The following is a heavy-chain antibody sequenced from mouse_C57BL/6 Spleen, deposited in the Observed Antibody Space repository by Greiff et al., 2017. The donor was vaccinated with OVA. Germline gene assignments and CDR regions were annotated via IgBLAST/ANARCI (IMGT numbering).Heavy chain of an antibody. CDR3: ARLYDGYYDWYFDV. V-gene: IGHV1-64*01. Sequence: VQLQQPGAELVKPGASVKLSCKASGYTFTSYWMHWVKPRPGQGLEWIGMIHPNSGSTNYNEKFKSKATLTVDKSSSTAYMQLSSLTSEDSAVYYCARLYDGYYDWYFDVWGTGTTVTVSS. CDR2: IHPNSGST. D-gene: IGHD2-3*01. CDR1: GYTFTSYW. J-gene: IGHJ1*03.